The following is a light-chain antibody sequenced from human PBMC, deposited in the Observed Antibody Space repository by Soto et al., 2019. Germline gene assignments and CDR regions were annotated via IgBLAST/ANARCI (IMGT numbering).Light chain of an antibody. CDR2: AAS. V-gene: IGKV1-27*01. CDR3: QNYNSAPFT. CDR1: QGIANN. J-gene: IGKJ4*01. Sequence: DMQMTQSPSSLSASVGDRVTMTCRASQGIANNLAWYQQKPGKVPKLLIYAASALQPGVPSRFSGSGSGTDFTLTISSLQPEDVATFYCQNYNSAPFTFGGGTKVEIK.